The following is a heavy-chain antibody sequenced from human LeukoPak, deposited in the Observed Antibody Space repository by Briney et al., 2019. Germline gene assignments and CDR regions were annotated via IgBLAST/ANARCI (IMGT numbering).Heavy chain of an antibody. CDR1: GGSFSGYY. J-gene: IGHJ4*02. CDR3: ARRGDYYDSSGYSNPFDY. V-gene: IGHV4-34*01. Sequence: SETLSLTCTVYGGSFSGYYWSWIRQPPGKGLEWIGEINHSGSTSYNPSLKSRVTISVDTSKNQSSLKLSSVTAADTAVYYCARRGDYYDSSGYSNPFDYWGQGTLVTVSS. D-gene: IGHD3-22*01. CDR2: INHSGST.